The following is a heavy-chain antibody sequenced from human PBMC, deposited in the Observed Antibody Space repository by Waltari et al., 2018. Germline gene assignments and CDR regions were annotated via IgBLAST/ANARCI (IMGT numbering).Heavy chain of an antibody. D-gene: IGHD3-22*01. CDR1: GFSLSSGRVG. CDR2: IYWNDDK. CDR3: AHGGYYIDSRGYEYFQY. V-gene: IGHV2-5*01. Sequence: QITLKESGPTLVKPTQTLTLTCSFSGFSLSSGRVGVGWIRQPPGKALEWLALIYWNDDKRYSASLKNRLTITKDTSKNQVFLTMTNMDPVDTATYYCAHGGYYIDSRGYEYFQYWGQGTLVVVSS. J-gene: IGHJ1*01.